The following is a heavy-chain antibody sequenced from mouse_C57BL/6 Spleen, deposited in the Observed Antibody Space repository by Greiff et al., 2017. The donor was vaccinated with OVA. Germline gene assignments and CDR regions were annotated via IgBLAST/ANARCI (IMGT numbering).Heavy chain of an antibody. CDR2: IYPGDGDT. CDR3: ARSVYYDLSYWYFDV. Sequence: QVQLQQSGPELVKPGASVKISCKASGYAFSCSWMNWVKQRPGKGLEWIGRIYPGDGDTNYNGKFKGKATLTADKSSSTAYMQLSSLTSEDSAVYFCARSVYYDLSYWYFDVWGTGTTVTVSS. V-gene: IGHV1-82*01. CDR1: GYAFSCSW. J-gene: IGHJ1*03. D-gene: IGHD2-4*01.